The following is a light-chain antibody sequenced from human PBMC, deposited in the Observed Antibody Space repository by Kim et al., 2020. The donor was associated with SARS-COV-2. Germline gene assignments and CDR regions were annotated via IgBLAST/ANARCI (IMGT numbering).Light chain of an antibody. J-gene: IGKJ2*02. Sequence: PGERVTLSCRASPSVSNNYLAWYQQKPGQAPRLLISDASNRATGIPDRFSGSGSGTYFTLTISRLEPDDFAVYFCQQYGTSPRTFGQGTKLEI. V-gene: IGKV3-20*01. CDR3: QQYGTSPRT. CDR2: DAS. CDR1: PSVSNNY.